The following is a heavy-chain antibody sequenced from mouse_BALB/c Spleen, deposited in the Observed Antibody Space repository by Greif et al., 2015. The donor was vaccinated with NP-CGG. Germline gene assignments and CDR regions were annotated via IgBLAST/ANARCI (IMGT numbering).Heavy chain of an antibody. V-gene: IGHV1-4*01. D-gene: IGHD2-10*02. Sequence: VKLMESGAELARPGASVKMSCKASGYTFTSYTMHWVKQRPGQGLEWIGYINPSSGYTNYNQKFKDKATLTADKSSSTDYMQMSSLTSEDSAVYYRARKAEYGNYNYWGQGTTLTGSS. J-gene: IGHJ2*01. CDR3: ARKAEYGNYNY. CDR1: GYTFTSYT. CDR2: INPSSGYT.